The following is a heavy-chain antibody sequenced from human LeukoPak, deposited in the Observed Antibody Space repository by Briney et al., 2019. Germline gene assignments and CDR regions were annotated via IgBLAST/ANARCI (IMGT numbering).Heavy chain of an antibody. V-gene: IGHV4-39*07. CDR3: ARGDYYDSSGYYRGLGYFDY. J-gene: IGHJ4*02. D-gene: IGHD3-22*01. Sequence: PSETLSLTCTVSGGSISSSNYYWGWIRQSPGKGLEWIGSIYYSGSTNYNPSLKSRVTISVDTSKNQFSLKLSSVTAADTAVYYCARGDYYDSSGYYRGLGYFDYWGQGTLVTVSS. CDR2: IYYSGST. CDR1: GGSISSSNYY.